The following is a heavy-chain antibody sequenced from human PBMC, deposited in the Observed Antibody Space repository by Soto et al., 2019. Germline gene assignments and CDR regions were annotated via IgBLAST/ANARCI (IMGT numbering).Heavy chain of an antibody. Sequence: LRLSCVVSGFTFRSHWMTWVRQAPGKGLEFVANIKQDATDSNHVDSVKGRFTISRDNAKNSLYLQMNSLRVEDTAVYYCARDSTGKLDYWGQGILVTVSS. J-gene: IGHJ4*02. CDR1: GFTFRSHW. V-gene: IGHV3-7*03. CDR2: IKQDATDS. CDR3: ARDSTGKLDY.